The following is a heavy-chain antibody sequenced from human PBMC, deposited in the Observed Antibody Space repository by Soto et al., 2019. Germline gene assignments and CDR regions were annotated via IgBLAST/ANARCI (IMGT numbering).Heavy chain of an antibody. CDR2: LNPDSGGT. CDR1: GYTFTAYY. D-gene: IGHD6-13*01. CDR3: ARAIARDGSSWYRGGYDS. V-gene: IGHV1-2*04. Sequence: QVRLLQSGAEVKESGASVKVSCEASGYTFTAYYIHWVRQAPGQGLEWMGWLNPDSGGTDYAQKFQGWVTMTRDTSITTAFMELASRKIDDTPVYYCARAIARDGSSWYRGGYDSWGQGTLVTVSS. J-gene: IGHJ4*02.